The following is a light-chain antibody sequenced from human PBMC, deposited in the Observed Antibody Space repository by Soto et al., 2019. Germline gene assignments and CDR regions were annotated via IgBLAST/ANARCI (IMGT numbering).Light chain of an antibody. CDR3: QSYDSSLSGYV. V-gene: IGLV1-40*01. Sequence: QAVVTQPPSVSEAPGQRVTISCTGRSSNIGAGYEAHWYQQVPGTAPKLLIYENNNRPSGVPDRFSGSKSVTSASLAITGLQAEDEAEYYCQSYDSSLSGYVFGTGTKVTVL. J-gene: IGLJ1*01. CDR2: ENN. CDR1: SSNIGAGYE.